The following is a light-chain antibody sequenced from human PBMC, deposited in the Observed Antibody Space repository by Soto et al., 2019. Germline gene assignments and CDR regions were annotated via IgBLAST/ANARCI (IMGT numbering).Light chain of an antibody. CDR2: GAS. V-gene: IGKV3-20*01. Sequence: IVLTQSPGTLSLSPGERATLSCTASQSVSNNYLAWHQQKPGQAPRLLIYGASSRATGVPDRFSGSGSGTDFTLTISRLEPEDFAVYYCQQFGSSPRYSFGQGTKLEIK. CDR3: QQFGSSPRYS. CDR1: QSVSNNY. J-gene: IGKJ2*01.